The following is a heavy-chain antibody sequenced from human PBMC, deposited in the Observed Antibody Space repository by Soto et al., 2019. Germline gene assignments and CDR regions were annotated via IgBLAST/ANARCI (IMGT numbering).Heavy chain of an antibody. Sequence: GASVKVSCKASGYTFTSYYMHWVRQAPGQGLEWMGIINPSGGSTSYAQKFQGRVTMTRDTSTSTVYMELSSLRSEDTAVYYCARAGLPDYDFWSGPVTYFDYWGQGTTVTVSS. V-gene: IGHV1-46*01. CDR1: GYTFTSYY. CDR2: INPSGGST. J-gene: IGHJ4*03. D-gene: IGHD3-3*01. CDR3: ARAGLPDYDFWSGPVTYFDY.